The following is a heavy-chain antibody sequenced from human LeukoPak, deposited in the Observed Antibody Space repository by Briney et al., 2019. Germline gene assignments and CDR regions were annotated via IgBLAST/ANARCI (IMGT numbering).Heavy chain of an antibody. CDR2: INSDGSST. Sequence: KPGGSLRLSCAASGFTFSSYWMHWVRQAPGKGLVWVSRINSDGSSTSYADSVKGRFTISRDNAKNTLYLQMNSLRAEDTAVYYCARKGTYYDFWSGYYDDAFDIWGQGTMVTVSS. V-gene: IGHV3-74*01. CDR1: GFTFSSYW. CDR3: ARKGTYYDFWSGYYDDAFDI. D-gene: IGHD3-3*01. J-gene: IGHJ3*02.